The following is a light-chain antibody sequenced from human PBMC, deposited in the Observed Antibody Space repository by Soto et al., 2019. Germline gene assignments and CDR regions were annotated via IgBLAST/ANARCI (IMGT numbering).Light chain of an antibody. Sequence: EIVMTQSPATLSVSPGERATLSCRASQSVGRNLAWYQQKPGQAPRLLIYGASTRATGIPARFSGSGAGTEFTLTISRLHSEDFASYSCQQYNHWPPLTFGGGTKVEIK. V-gene: IGKV3-15*01. CDR3: QQYNHWPPLT. J-gene: IGKJ4*01. CDR2: GAS. CDR1: QSVGRN.